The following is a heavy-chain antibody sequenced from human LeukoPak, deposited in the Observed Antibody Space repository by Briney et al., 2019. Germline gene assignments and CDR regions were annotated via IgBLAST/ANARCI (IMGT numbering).Heavy chain of an antibody. Sequence: KPSETLSLTCAVYGGSFSGYYWSWIRQPPGKGLEWIGEINHSGSTNYNPSLKSRVTISVDTSKNQFSLKLSSVTAADTAVYYCARVSQYCSGGSCTDYWGQGTLVTVSS. D-gene: IGHD2-15*01. CDR1: GGSFSGYY. V-gene: IGHV4-34*01. J-gene: IGHJ4*02. CDR3: ARVSQYCSGGSCTDY. CDR2: INHSGST.